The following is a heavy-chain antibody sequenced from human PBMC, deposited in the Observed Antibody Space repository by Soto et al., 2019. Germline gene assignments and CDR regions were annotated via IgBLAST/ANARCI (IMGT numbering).Heavy chain of an antibody. CDR1: GFTFSSCR. CDR2: IDTDGSTT. J-gene: IGHJ4*02. Sequence: GGSLRLSCAASGFTFSSCRMHWVRQAPGKGLVWVSRIDTDGSTTSYADSVKGRFTISRDNAKNTVYLQMNSLRGEDTAVYYCARNVASDWGQGTLVTVSS. D-gene: IGHD3-16*01. V-gene: IGHV3-74*01. CDR3: ARNVASD.